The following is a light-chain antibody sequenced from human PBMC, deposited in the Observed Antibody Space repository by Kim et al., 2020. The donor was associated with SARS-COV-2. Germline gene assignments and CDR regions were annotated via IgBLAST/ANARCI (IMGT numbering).Light chain of an antibody. V-gene: IGLV4-69*01. CDR1: SGHSSYA. Sequence: QPVLTQSPSASASLGVSVKLTCTLSSGHSSYAIAWHQQQPEKGPRYLMKLNSDGSHSKGDGIPDRFSGSSSGAERYLTISSLQSEDEADYYCQTWGTGIQVFGGGTQLTVL. CDR3: QTWGTGIQV. J-gene: IGLJ3*02. CDR2: LNSDGSH.